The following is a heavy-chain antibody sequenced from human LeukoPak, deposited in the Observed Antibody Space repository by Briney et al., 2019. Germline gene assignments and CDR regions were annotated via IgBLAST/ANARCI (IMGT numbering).Heavy chain of an antibody. CDR3: AKSNGYGLVDI. V-gene: IGHV4-4*02. CDR2: IFHSGST. Sequence: SETLSLTCAVSGDSLNTNTWWSWVRQPPGKGLEWTGEIFHSGSTNYHPSLESRLTISMDKSKNSFSLRLTSVTAADTAVYYCAKSNGYGLVDIWGQGTMVTVSS. CDR1: GDSLNTNTW. D-gene: IGHD3-10*01. J-gene: IGHJ3*02.